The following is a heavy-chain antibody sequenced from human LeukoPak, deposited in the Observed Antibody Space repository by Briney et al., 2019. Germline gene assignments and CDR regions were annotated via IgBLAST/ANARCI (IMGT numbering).Heavy chain of an antibody. V-gene: IGHV4-34*01. CDR2: INHRGST. CDR3: ARGRRLFGP. D-gene: IGHD1-14*01. J-gene: IGHJ5*02. Sequence: TSETLSLTCAVYGGSFSGYYWSWIRRPPGKGLEWIGEINHRGSTNYNPSLKSRVTISVDTSKNQFSLKLSSVTAADTAVYYCARGRRLFGPWGQGTLVTVSS. CDR1: GGSFSGYY.